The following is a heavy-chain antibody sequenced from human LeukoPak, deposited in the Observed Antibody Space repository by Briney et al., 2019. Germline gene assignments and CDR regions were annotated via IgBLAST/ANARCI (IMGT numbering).Heavy chain of an antibody. D-gene: IGHD3-10*02. J-gene: IGHJ6*04. Sequence: GGSLRLSCAASGFTFSSYSMNWVRQAPGKGLEWVSSISSSSSYIYYADSMKGRFTISRDNAKKSLYLQMNSLRAEDTAVYYCAELGITMIGGVWGKGTTVTISS. CDR3: AELGITMIGGV. V-gene: IGHV3-21*01. CDR1: GFTFSSYS. CDR2: ISSSSSYI.